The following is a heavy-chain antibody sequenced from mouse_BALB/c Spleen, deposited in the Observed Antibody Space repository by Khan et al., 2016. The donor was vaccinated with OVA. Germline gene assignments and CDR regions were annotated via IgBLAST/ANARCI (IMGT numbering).Heavy chain of an antibody. CDR1: GYTFTSYT. Sequence: VQVVESGAELARPGASVKMSCKASGYTFTSYTIHWIKLRPGQGLEWIGYINPSNGYTNYNQKFRDKATLTADKSSTTAYMQLSSLTSDDSAVYNCVRDGAYHRNDGWFAYWGQGTLVTVSA. V-gene: IGHV1-4*01. CDR2: INPSNGYT. J-gene: IGHJ3*01. CDR3: VRDGAYHRNDGWFAY. D-gene: IGHD2-14*01.